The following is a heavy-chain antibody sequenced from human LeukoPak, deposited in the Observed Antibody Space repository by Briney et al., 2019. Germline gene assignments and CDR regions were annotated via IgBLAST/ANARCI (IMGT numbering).Heavy chain of an antibody. D-gene: IGHD6-13*01. CDR3: ARDVAPTIAAVYMADAFDI. Sequence: ASVKVSCKASGYTFTSYGISWVRQAPGQGLEWMGWINPNSGGTKYGQKFQGRVTMTRDTSINTAYMELSRLRSDDTAVYYCARDVAPTIAAVYMADAFDIWGQGTMVTVSS. J-gene: IGHJ3*02. CDR2: INPNSGGT. V-gene: IGHV1-2*02. CDR1: GYTFTSYG.